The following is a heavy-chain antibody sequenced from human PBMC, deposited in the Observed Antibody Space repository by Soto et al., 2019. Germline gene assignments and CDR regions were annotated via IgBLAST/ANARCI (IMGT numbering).Heavy chain of an antibody. CDR1: GGSISSGAYY. J-gene: IGHJ4*02. CDR3: ARNAHFDF. V-gene: IGHV4-31*03. Sequence: SETLSLTCTVSGGSISSGAYYWNWIRQHPGKGLEWIGYIYYTGSTSYNPSLKSRLTMSVDASKNQFSLRLSSVTAADTAVYYCARNAHFDFWGQGTLVTVSS. CDR2: IYYTGST.